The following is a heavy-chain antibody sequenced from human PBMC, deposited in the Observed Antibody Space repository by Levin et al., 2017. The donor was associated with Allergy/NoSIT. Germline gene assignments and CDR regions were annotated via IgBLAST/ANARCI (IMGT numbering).Heavy chain of an antibody. CDR2: ISGSGGNT. J-gene: IGHJ5*02. CDR1: GFTFSSYV. CDR3: ARSPTSSYVWFDT. V-gene: IGHV3-23*01. D-gene: IGHD2-2*01. Sequence: LSLTCAASGFTFSSYVMSWVRQAPGKGLEWVSTISGSGGNTYYADSVKGRFTIPRDNSKNTLYLQMNSLRAEDTAVYDCARSPTSSYVWFDTWGQGTLVTVAS.